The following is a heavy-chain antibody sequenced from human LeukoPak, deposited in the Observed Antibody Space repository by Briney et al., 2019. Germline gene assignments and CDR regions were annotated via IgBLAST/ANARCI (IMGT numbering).Heavy chain of an antibody. CDR1: GGTFSSYA. CDR2: IIPIFGTA. V-gene: IGHV1-69*13. CDR3: AREGYCSSTSCYTGAFDWFDP. D-gene: IGHD2-2*02. Sequence: SVKVSCKASGGTFSSYAISWVRQAPGQGLEWMGGIIPIFGTANYAQKFQGRVTITADESTSTAYMELSSLRSEDTAVYYCAREGYCSSTSCYTGAFDWFDPWGQGTLVTVSS. J-gene: IGHJ5*02.